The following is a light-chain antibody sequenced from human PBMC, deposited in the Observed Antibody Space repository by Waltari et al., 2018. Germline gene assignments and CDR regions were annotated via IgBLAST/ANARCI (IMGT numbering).Light chain of an antibody. Sequence: EIVMTQSPGTLSMSPGESATLSCRASQSINTNLAWYQQKPGQSPRLVIYAASTRATGLPARFSGSGYGTEFTLTISRLQAEDVAVYYCQQYNDWARTFGQGTKVEIK. CDR2: AAS. CDR1: QSINTN. J-gene: IGKJ1*01. CDR3: QQYNDWART. V-gene: IGKV3-15*01.